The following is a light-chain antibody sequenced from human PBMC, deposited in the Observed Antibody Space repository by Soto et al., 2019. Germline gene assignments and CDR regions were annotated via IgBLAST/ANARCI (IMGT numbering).Light chain of an antibody. J-gene: IGKJ1*01. CDR3: QQFNNWPRT. V-gene: IGKV3-15*01. Sequence: EIVLTHSPGTLSLSPWERATLSFSASQSVSNNYLAWYQQKPGQAPRLLIYGASTRATSFPARFSGSGSGTDFTLTISSLQPDDFAVYYCQQFNNWPRTFGQGTKVDIK. CDR2: GAS. CDR1: QSVSNN.